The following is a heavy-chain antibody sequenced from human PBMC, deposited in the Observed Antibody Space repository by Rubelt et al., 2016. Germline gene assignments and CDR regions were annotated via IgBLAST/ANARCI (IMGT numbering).Heavy chain of an antibody. CDR2: IWSDGSNK. V-gene: IGHV3-33*01. D-gene: IGHD2-8*01. CDR3: ARDNLGYGVSKWFDP. J-gene: IGHJ5*02. Sequence: VRQAPGKGLEWVAVIWSDGSNKYYVDSVKGRFTISRDNSKNRLFLQMNSLRAEDTAVYYCARDNLGYGVSKWFDPWGQGALVTVSS.